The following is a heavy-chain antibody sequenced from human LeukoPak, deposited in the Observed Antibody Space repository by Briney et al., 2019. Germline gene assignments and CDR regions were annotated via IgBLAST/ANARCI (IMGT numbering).Heavy chain of an antibody. J-gene: IGHJ4*02. CDR1: GFTFSSYE. CDR2: ISSSGSTI. CDR3: ARRPYYYDSLDY. Sequence: GGSLRLSCAASGFTFSSYEMNWVRQAPGKGLEWVSYISSSGSTIYYADSVKGRFTISRDNAKNSLYLQMNSLRAEDTAVYYCARRPYYYDSLDYWGQGTLVTISS. D-gene: IGHD3-22*01. V-gene: IGHV3-48*03.